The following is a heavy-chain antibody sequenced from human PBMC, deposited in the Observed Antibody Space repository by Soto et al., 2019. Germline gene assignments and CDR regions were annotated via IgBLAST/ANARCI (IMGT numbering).Heavy chain of an antibody. V-gene: IGHV3-23*01. Sequence: GSLRLSCAASGFTFSSYAMSWVRQAPGKGLEWVSAISGSGGSTYYADSVKGRFTNSRDNSKNTLYLQMNSLRAEDTAVYYCAKVRDDCSGGSCYHYFDYWGQGTLVTVSS. CDR1: GFTFSSYA. CDR3: AKVRDDCSGGSCYHYFDY. D-gene: IGHD2-15*01. J-gene: IGHJ4*02. CDR2: ISGSGGST.